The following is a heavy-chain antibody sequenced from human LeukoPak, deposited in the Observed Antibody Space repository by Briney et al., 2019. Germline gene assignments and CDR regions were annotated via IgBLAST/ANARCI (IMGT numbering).Heavy chain of an antibody. D-gene: IGHD2-2*01. CDR3: AKDEELYCSSIGCFNFDY. Sequence: GGSLRLSCAASGFTFSSYAMSWVRQAPGKGLEWVSAISGSGGSTYYADSVKGRFTISRDNSKNTLYLQMNSLRVEDTAVYYCAKDEELYCSSIGCFNFDYWGQGTLVTVSS. CDR2: ISGSGGST. CDR1: GFTFSSYA. J-gene: IGHJ4*02. V-gene: IGHV3-23*01.